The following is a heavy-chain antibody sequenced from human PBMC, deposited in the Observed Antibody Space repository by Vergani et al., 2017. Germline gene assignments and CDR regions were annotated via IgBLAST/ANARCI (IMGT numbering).Heavy chain of an antibody. J-gene: IGHJ4*02. V-gene: IGHV4-34*01. CDR3: ARSAAAGFLDY. CDR1: GGSFSGYY. CDR2: INHSGST. D-gene: IGHD6-13*01. Sequence: QVQLQQWGSGLLKPSETLSLTCAVYGGSFSGYYWSWIRQPPGKGLEWSGEINHSGSTNYNPSHKSRVTISVVTSKNQFSLKLSSVTAADTAVYYGARSAAAGFLDYWGQGTLVTVSS.